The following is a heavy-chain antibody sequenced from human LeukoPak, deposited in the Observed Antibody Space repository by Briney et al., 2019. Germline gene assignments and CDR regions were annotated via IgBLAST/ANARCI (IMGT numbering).Heavy chain of an antibody. V-gene: IGHV4-39*01. D-gene: IGHD2-8*02. CDR3: VRHIYDCTGRPFDY. CDR2: LHCSGST. J-gene: IGHJ4*02. Sequence: SETPSLTCSVSGGSASSSSYYWDCIRQPPGNGLEWIGSLHCSGSTYYNPSLRGRVTISVDTSKNQFSLKLSSVAAADTAVYYCVRHIYDCTGRPFDYWGQGTLVTVSS. CDR1: GGSASSSSYY.